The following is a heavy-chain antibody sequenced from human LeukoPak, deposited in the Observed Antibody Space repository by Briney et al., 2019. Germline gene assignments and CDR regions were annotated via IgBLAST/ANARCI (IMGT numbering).Heavy chain of an antibody. CDR2: TSDDGNKK. J-gene: IGHJ1*01. D-gene: IGHD3-3*01. CDR3: AKDLAFWSGYYIRYFQH. CDR1: GFTFSRFG. Sequence: PGGSLRLSCATSGFTFSRFGMHWVRQAPGKGLEWVAVTSDDGNKKYFADSVKGRFTISRDYSKNTLYLQMNSLRAEDTAVYYCAKDLAFWSGYYIRYFQHWGQGTLVTVSS. V-gene: IGHV3-30*18.